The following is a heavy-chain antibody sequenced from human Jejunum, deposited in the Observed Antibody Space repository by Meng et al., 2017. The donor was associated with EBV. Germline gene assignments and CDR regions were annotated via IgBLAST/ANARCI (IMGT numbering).Heavy chain of an antibody. D-gene: IGHD2/OR15-2a*01. CDR1: GGSINSKNW. CDR3: ARDSQYLARGYFDY. J-gene: IGHJ4*02. CDR2: IDHSGST. Sequence: QVQLQESGPGLVQPSGTLSLTCTVSGGSINSKNWWHWVRQAPGKGLEWIGEIDHSGSTHYNPSLKSRVTISLGTSMNQFSLELTSPTAADTAVYYCARDSQYLARGYFDYWGQGALGTVSP. V-gene: IGHV4-4*02.